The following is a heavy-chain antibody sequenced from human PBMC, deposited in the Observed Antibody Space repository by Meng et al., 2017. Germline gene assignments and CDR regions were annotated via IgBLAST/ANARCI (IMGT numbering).Heavy chain of an antibody. CDR1: GYTFTSYD. Sequence: ASVKVSCKASGYTFTSYDINWVRQATGQGLEWMGWMNPNSGNTGYAQKFQGRVTITTDESTSTAYMELSSLRSEDTAVYYCARGYYDSSGYLGCWGQGTLVTVSS. CDR3: ARGYYDSSGYLGC. D-gene: IGHD3-22*01. V-gene: IGHV1-8*03. J-gene: IGHJ4*02. CDR2: MNPNSGNT.